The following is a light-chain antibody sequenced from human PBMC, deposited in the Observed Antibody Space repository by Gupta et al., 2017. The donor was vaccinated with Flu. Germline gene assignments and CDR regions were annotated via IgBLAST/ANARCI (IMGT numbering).Light chain of an antibody. Sequence: QSALTHPPSASGSPGQSVTISCTGTSSDVGGYNYVSWYQQHPGKAPKLMIYEVSKRPSGVPDRLACYKYGKTAYTTVSGLHAEEEADYYCSSYAGSTLFGGGTKLTVL. J-gene: IGLJ2*01. CDR1: SSDVGGYNY. CDR2: EVS. V-gene: IGLV2-8*01. CDR3: SSYAGSTL.